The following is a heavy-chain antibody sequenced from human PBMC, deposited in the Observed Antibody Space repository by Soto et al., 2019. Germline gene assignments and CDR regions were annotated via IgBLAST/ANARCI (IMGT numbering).Heavy chain of an antibody. V-gene: IGHV3-30*03. D-gene: IGHD4-17*01. Sequence: QVQLVESGGGVVQPGRSLRLSCAASGFTFSSYGMHWVRQAPGKGLEWVAVISYDGSNKYYADCVKGRFTISRDNSKNPLYLQMNSLRAEDTAVYYCASRAYGDDAFDIWGQGTMVTVSS. CDR1: GFTFSSYG. CDR3: ASRAYGDDAFDI. J-gene: IGHJ3*02. CDR2: ISYDGSNK.